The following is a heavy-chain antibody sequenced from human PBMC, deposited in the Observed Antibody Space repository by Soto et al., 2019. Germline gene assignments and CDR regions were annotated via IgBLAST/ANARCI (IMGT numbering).Heavy chain of an antibody. CDR3: AREAVATIGGYYYYGMDV. J-gene: IGHJ6*02. CDR1: GGSVSSGSYY. CDR2: IYYSGST. V-gene: IGHV4-61*01. D-gene: IGHD5-12*01. Sequence: TSETLSLTCTVSGGSVSSGSYYWSWIRQPPGKGLEWIGYIYYSGSTNYNPSLKSRVTISVDTSKNQFSLKLSSVTAADTAVYYCAREAVATIGGYYYYGMDVWGQGTTVTVSS.